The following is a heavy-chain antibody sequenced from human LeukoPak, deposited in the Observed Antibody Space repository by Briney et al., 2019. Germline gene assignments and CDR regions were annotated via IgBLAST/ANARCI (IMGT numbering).Heavy chain of an antibody. D-gene: IGHD2-2*01. V-gene: IGHV4-59*01. J-gene: IGHJ6*03. CDR2: IYYNGDT. Sequence: SETLSLTCSVSGGSITGYSWSWIRQTPGKGLEWIGYIYYNGDTHYNPSLNRRLSMSVDTPNKQFSLNLRSVTAADTAVYYCARGTKDLVGITWYYYMDVWGKGTTVTVSS. CDR1: GGSITGYS. CDR3: ARGTKDLVGITWYYYMDV.